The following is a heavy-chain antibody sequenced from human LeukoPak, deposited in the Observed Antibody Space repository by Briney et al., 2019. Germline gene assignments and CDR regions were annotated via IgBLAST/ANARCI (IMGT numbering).Heavy chain of an antibody. J-gene: IGHJ4*02. CDR1: GFTFSSYA. V-gene: IGHV3-23*01. CDR2: ISGSGGST. Sequence: GGSLRLSCAASGFTFSSYAMSWVRQAPGKGLEWVSAISGSGGSTYYADSVKGRFTISRDNSKNTLYLQMNSLRAEDTAVYYCAAPYYGSGSYPYYFDYWGQGTLVTVSP. D-gene: IGHD3-10*01. CDR3: AAPYYGSGSYPYYFDY.